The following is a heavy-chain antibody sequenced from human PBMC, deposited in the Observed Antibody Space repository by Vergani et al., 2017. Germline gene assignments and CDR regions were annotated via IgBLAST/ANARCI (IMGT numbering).Heavy chain of an antibody. CDR1: GFTFSDYY. D-gene: IGHD3-3*01. Sequence: QVQLVESGGGLVKPGGSLRLSCAASGFTFSDYYMSWIRQAPGKGLECVSYISSSGGTIYYADSVKGRFTISRDDAKNSLFLQVNSLRAEDTAVYYCARXQYDFRSGYHRTPYYFDYWGQGMLVTVSS. V-gene: IGHV3-11*01. CDR3: ARXQYDFRSGYHRTPYYFDY. CDR2: ISSSGGTI. J-gene: IGHJ4*02.